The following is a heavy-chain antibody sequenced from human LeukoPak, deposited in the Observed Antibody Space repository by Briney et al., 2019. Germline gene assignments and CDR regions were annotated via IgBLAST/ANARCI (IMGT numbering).Heavy chain of an antibody. V-gene: IGHV3-33*01. Sequence: GRSLGLSCAASGFTFSSYGMHWVRQAPGKGLEWVAVIWYDGSNKYYADSVKGRFTISRDNSKNTLYLQMNSLRAEDTAVYYCARDSQRGPFDYWGQGTLVTVSS. CDR3: ARDSQRGPFDY. D-gene: IGHD1-26*01. CDR1: GFTFSSYG. J-gene: IGHJ4*02. CDR2: IWYDGSNK.